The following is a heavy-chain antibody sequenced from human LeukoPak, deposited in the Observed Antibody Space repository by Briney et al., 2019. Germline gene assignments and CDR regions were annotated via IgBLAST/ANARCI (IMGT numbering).Heavy chain of an antibody. CDR3: ARDQRSESYYPWGWFDP. D-gene: IGHD1-26*01. CDR1: GFAVSTNY. Sequence: GGSLRLSCAASGFAVSTNYLSWVRQAPGKGLGWVSAIYSEGSTYYTDSVKGRFTISRDNSKNPLYLQMNSLRPEDTAVYYCARDQRSESYYPWGWFDPWGQGTLVTVSS. V-gene: IGHV3-66*02. CDR2: IYSEGST. J-gene: IGHJ5*02.